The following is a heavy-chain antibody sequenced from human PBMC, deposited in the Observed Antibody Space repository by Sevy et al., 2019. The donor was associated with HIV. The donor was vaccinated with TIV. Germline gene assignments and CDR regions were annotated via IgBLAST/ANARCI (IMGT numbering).Heavy chain of an antibody. Sequence: GGSLRLSCAASGFPFSNYWMNWVRQAPGKGREWVARVKQDGTEKHYLESVKGRFTISRDNADNSLYLQMNSLRAEDTAVYYCARGQYGMDVWGQGTTVTVSS. V-gene: IGHV3-7*01. CDR1: GFPFSNYW. CDR2: VKQDGTEK. CDR3: ARGQYGMDV. J-gene: IGHJ6*02.